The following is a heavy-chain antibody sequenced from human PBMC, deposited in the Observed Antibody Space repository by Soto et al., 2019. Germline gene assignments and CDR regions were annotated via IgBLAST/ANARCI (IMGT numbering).Heavy chain of an antibody. D-gene: IGHD6-6*01. J-gene: IGHJ6*02. CDR3: TRAVRLAARYGMDV. CDR2: IRSKAYGGTT. Sequence: PGGSLRLSCTASGFTFGGYAMCWVRQAPEKGLEWVGFIRSKAYGGTTEYAASVKGRFTISRDDSKSIAYLQMNSLKTEDTAVYYCTRAVRLAARYGMDVWGQGTSVTVSS. V-gene: IGHV3-49*04. CDR1: GFTFGGYA.